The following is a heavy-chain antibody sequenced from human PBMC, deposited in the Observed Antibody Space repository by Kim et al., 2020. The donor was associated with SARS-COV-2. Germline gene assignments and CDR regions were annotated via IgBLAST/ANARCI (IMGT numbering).Heavy chain of an antibody. J-gene: IGHJ4*02. CDR1: VGSINNTSY. Sequence: SETLSLTCAVSVGSINNTSYWSWIRLPPGKGLEWLGYINFNGEAYYSPSLNSRVTMSLDTSKNQISLRLTSLTPADTALYFCARSTVSSGWYWADFWGQGVLVTVS. CDR2: INFNGEA. D-gene: IGHD6-19*01. CDR3: ARSTVSSGWYWADF. V-gene: IGHV4-59*01.